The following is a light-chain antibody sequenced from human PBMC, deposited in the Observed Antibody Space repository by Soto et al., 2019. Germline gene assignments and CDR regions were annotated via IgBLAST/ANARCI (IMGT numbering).Light chain of an antibody. CDR3: QKYSSVPV. Sequence: DIQMTQSPTSLSASVGDRVTITCRASQGIRNFVAWYQQKPGKAPKLLIYAASTLQSGVPSRFSGSGSGTDFTLTINSRQPEDVATYYCQKYSSVPVFGPGTKVEIK. CDR2: AAS. J-gene: IGKJ3*01. V-gene: IGKV1-27*01. CDR1: QGIRNF.